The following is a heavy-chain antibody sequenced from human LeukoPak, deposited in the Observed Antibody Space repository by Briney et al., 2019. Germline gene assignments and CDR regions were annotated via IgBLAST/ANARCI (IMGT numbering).Heavy chain of an antibody. D-gene: IGHD3-10*01. J-gene: IGHJ5*02. CDR3: ARNRYYYGSKNYGVPNWFDP. V-gene: IGHV4-39*01. Sequence: SETLSLTCTVSSGSISTSNYYWGWVRQPPGKALEWIGNIFYSGSTYYSPSLKSRVTISLDTSRNQFSLKLSSVTAADTALYYCARNRYYYGSKNYGVPNWFDPWGQGTLVTVSS. CDR1: SGSISTSNYY. CDR2: IFYSGST.